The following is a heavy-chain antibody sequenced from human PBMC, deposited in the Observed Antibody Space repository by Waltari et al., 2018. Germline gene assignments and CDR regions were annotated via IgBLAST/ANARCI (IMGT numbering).Heavy chain of an antibody. V-gene: IGHV3-74*01. D-gene: IGHD3-3*01. CDR2: IKADGRAT. Sequence: EVQLVESGGGLVQPGGSLRLSCAASGFTFSAYRMHWVRQAPGKGLVWFSLIKADGRATRYADSVKGRFTMSRDNAKDTLYLQMNSLRGEDTAVYYCAIQISGVVFWGQGTLVTVSS. CDR3: AIQISGVVF. CDR1: GFTFSAYR. J-gene: IGHJ4*02.